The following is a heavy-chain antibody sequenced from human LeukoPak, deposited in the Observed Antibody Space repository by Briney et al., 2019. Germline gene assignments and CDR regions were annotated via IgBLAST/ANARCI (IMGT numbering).Heavy chain of an antibody. D-gene: IGHD3-9*01. J-gene: IGHJ3*02. CDR1: GFTFSDYY. CDR3: ARGSYYDTRAFDI. Sequence: GGSLRLSCAASGFTFSDYYMSWIRQAPGKGLEWVSYISSSSSTIYYADSVKGRFTISRDNAKNSLYLQMNSLRAEDTAVYYCARGSYYDTRAFDIWGQGTMVTVSS. V-gene: IGHV3-11*04. CDR2: ISSSSSTI.